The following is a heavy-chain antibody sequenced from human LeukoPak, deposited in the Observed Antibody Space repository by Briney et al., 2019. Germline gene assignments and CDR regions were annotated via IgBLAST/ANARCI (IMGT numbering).Heavy chain of an antibody. D-gene: IGHD2-21*02. Sequence: GGSLRLSCAASGSTFSDYYMSWIRQAPGKGLEWVANIKQDGSEKYYVDSVKGRFTISRDNAKNSLYLQMNSLRAEDTAVYYCARGAYCGGDCYLIPFDYWGQGPLVTVSS. CDR1: GSTFSDYY. CDR3: ARGAYCGGDCYLIPFDY. V-gene: IGHV3-7*05. J-gene: IGHJ4*02. CDR2: IKQDGSEK.